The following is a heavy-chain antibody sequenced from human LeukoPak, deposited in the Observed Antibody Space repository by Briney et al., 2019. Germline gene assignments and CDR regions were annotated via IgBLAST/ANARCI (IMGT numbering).Heavy chain of an antibody. D-gene: IGHD2-2*01. V-gene: IGHV4-34*01. CDR1: GGSISSYY. J-gene: IGHJ4*02. CDR2: INHSGST. Sequence: SETLSLTCTVSGGSISSYYWSWIRQPPGKGLEWIGEINHSGSTNYNPSLKSRVTISVDTSKNQFSLKLSSVTAADTAVYYCARGRRGRYCSSISCYPYFDYWGQGTLVTVSS. CDR3: ARGRRGRYCSSISCYPYFDY.